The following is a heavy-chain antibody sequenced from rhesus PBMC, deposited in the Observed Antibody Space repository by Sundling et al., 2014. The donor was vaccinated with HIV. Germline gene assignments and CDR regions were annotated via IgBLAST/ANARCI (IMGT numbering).Heavy chain of an antibody. CDR1: GYTFTDYY. J-gene: IGHJ6*01. D-gene: IGHD1-44*02. Sequence: QVQLVQSGAEVKKPGSSVKVSCKASGYTFTDYYMHWVRQAPGQGLEWMGEINPKTGGTNYAQKFQGRVTMTRDTSTSTAYMELSSLRSEDTAVYYCARGARLEWELRGVYGLDSWGQGVVVTVSS. V-gene: IGHV1-138*01. CDR2: INPKTGGT. CDR3: ARGARLEWELRGVYGLDS.